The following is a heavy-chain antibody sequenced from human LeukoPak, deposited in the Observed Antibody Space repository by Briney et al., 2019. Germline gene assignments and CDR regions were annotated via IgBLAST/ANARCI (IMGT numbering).Heavy chain of an antibody. J-gene: IGHJ4*02. CDR3: ARDMRYNWNDVRYYFDY. CDR2: ISSSSSTI. CDR1: VFTFSIYS. Sequence: PGGSLRLSCAASVFTFSIYSMNWVRQAPGKGLEWVSYISSSSSTIYYADSVKGRFTISRDNAKNSLYLQMNSLRAEDTAVYYCARDMRYNWNDVRYYFDYWGQGTLVTVSS. D-gene: IGHD1-1*01. V-gene: IGHV3-48*04.